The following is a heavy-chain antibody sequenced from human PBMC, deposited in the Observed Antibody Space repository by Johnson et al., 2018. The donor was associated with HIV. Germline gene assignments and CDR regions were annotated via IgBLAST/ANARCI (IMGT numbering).Heavy chain of an antibody. D-gene: IGHD2-15*01. CDR3: GRSRVDIVVVAGAFDI. Sequence: QEKLVESGGGVVQPGRSLRLSCAASGFTFSRHAMHWVRQAPGKGLEWVALISYDGSNKSYAASVKGRFTISRDNSKHTLYLQMNSLRAEDTAVYYCGRSRVDIVVVAGAFDIWGQGTMVTVSS. V-gene: IGHV3-30-3*01. J-gene: IGHJ3*02. CDR2: ISYDGSNK. CDR1: GFTFSRHA.